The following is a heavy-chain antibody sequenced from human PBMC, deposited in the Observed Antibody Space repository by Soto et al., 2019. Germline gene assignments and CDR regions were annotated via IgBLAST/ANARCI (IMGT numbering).Heavy chain of an antibody. V-gene: IGHV1-46*01. D-gene: IGHD2-21*02. J-gene: IGHJ5*02. CDR2: INPSGGST. CDR1: GYILSSYY. Sequence: RASVKVSCKASGYILSSYYMHWVRQAPGQGLEWMGIINPSGGSTTYAQKFQGRVTMTRDTSTSTVYMELSSLRSDDTAMYYCARSYCGGDCPNNWXDTWGQGTLVTVSS. CDR3: ARSYCGGDCPNNWXDT.